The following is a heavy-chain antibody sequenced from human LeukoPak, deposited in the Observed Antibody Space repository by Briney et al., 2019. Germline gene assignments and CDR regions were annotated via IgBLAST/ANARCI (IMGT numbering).Heavy chain of an antibody. CDR2: INPNSGGT. CDR3: ARADRRGYSYGYYYYYGMDV. V-gene: IGHV1-2*06. D-gene: IGHD5-18*01. CDR1: GYTFTGYY. J-gene: IGHJ6*02. Sequence: GASVKVSCKASGYTFTGYYMHWVRQAPGQGLEWMGRINPNSGGTNYAQKFQGRVTMTRDTSISTAYMELSRLRSDDTAVYYCARADRRGYSYGYYYYYGMDVWGQGTTVTVSS.